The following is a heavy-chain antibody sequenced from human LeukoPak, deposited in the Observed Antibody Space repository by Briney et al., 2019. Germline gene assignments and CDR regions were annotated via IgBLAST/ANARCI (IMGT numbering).Heavy chain of an antibody. CDR1: GYTFTGYY. D-gene: IGHD3-16*01. V-gene: IGHV1-2*02. Sequence: ASVKVSCKASGYTFTGYYMHWVRQAPGQGLEWMGWINPNSGGTNYAQKLQGRVTMTRDTSISTAYMELSRLRSDDTAVYYCARVRSITFGGVYFFDYWGQGTLVTVSS. CDR2: INPNSGGT. CDR3: ARVRSITFGGVYFFDY. J-gene: IGHJ4*02.